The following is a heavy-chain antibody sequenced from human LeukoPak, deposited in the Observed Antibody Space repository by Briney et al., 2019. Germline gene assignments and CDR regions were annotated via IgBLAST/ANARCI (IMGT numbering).Heavy chain of an antibody. D-gene: IGHD3-10*01. V-gene: IGHV3-48*01. Sequence: PGGSLRLSCAASGFTFSSYSMNWVRQAPGKGLEWVSYISSSSSTIYYADSVKGRFTTSRDNAKNSLYLQMNSLRAEDTAVYYCARDPITMVRGVILHNWFDPWGQGTLVTVSS. CDR3: ARDPITMVRGVILHNWFDP. J-gene: IGHJ5*02. CDR1: GFTFSSYS. CDR2: ISSSSSTI.